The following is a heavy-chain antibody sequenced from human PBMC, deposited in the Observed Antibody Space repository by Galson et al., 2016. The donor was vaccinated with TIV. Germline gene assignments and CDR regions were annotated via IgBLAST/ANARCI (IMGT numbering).Heavy chain of an antibody. J-gene: IGHJ6*03. Sequence: TLSLTCTFSGASVGSVFYWAWIRQPAGKGLEWIGHIFPNGNTHYSPSLKNRVTISMDASENHFSLKLDSVTAADTAVYYCARHGVGYNSGPRGYYYYFYMDVWGKGTTVAVSS. CDR1: GASVGSVFY. V-gene: IGHV4-61*09. D-gene: IGHD1-20*01. CDR2: IFPNGNT. CDR3: ARHGVGYNSGPRGYYYYFYMDV.